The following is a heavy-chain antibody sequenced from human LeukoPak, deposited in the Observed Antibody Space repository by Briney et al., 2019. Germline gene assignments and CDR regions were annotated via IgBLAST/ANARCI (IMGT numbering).Heavy chain of an antibody. CDR1: GGSISSYY. V-gene: IGHV4-59*01. D-gene: IGHD5-12*01. CDR3: ARATLRGIQIDY. CDR2: IYYSGST. Sequence: PSETLSLTCTVSGGSISSYYWSWVRQPPEKGLEWIGYIYYSGSTNYNPSLKSRVTISVDTPKNQFSLKLISVTAADTAVYYCARATLRGIQIDYWGQGTLVTVSS. J-gene: IGHJ4*02.